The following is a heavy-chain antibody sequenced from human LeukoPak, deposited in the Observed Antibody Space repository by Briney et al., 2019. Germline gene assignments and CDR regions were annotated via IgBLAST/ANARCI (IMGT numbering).Heavy chain of an antibody. CDR2: IYYSGST. CDR3: ATSIAAAGTRFDY. V-gene: IGHV4-59*01. J-gene: IGHJ4*02. Sequence: SETLSLTCTVSGGSISSYYWSWIRQPPGKGLDWIGYIYYSGSTNYNPSLKSRVTISVDTSKNQFSLKLSSVTAADTAVYYCATSIAAAGTRFDYWGQGTLVTVSS. D-gene: IGHD6-13*01. CDR1: GGSISSYY.